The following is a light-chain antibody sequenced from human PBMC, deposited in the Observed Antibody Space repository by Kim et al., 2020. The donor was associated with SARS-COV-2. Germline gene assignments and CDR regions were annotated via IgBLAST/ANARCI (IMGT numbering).Light chain of an antibody. CDR1: QDISDY. CDR2: DAS. CDR3: QQYDYVPIT. Sequence: ASVGDRVTIPCQASQDISDYLSWYQQRPGKAPKLLIYDASNLKTGVPSRFSGSGSGTDFTLTINSLQPEDIATYYCQQYDYVPITFGQGTRLEIK. V-gene: IGKV1-33*01. J-gene: IGKJ5*01.